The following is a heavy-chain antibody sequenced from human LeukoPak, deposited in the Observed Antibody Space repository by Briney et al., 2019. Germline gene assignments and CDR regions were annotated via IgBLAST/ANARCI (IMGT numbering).Heavy chain of an antibody. CDR1: GGSISSGGYY. Sequence: SETLSLTCTVSGGSISSGGYYWSWIRQHPGEGLEWIGYIYYSGSTYYNPSLKSRVTISVDTSKNQFSLKLSSVTAADTAVYYCAREVYYDSSGYYFDYYFDYWGQGTLVTVSS. J-gene: IGHJ4*02. CDR3: AREVYYDSSGYYFDYYFDY. D-gene: IGHD3-22*01. CDR2: IYYSGST. V-gene: IGHV4-31*03.